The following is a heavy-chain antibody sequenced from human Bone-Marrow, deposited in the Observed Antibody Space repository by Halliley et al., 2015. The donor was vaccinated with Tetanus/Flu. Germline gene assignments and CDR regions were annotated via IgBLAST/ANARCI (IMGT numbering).Heavy chain of an antibody. V-gene: IGHV3-48*03. J-gene: IGHJ6*02. CDR3: VQEPRLPTSHPMDV. D-gene: IGHD2-2*01. CDR2: ISISGSTI. Sequence: SYISISGSTIAYADSVKGRFTISRDNANKSLYLQMNSLRVEDTAVYYWVQEPRLPTSHPMDVWGQGTTVTVSS.